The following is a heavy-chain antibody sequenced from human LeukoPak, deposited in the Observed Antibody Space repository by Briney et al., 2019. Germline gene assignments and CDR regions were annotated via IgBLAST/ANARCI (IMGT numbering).Heavy chain of an antibody. J-gene: IGHJ3*02. V-gene: IGHV3-33*01. CDR1: GFTFSSYG. CDR2: IWYDGSNK. CDR3: AREPYSSGWLNKPDAFDI. D-gene: IGHD6-19*01. Sequence: GRSLRLSCAASGFTFSSYGMHWVRQDQGQGLEWVAVIWYDGSNKYYADSVKGRFTISRDNSKNTLYLQMNSLRAEDTAVYYCAREPYSSGWLNKPDAFDIWGQGTMVTVSS.